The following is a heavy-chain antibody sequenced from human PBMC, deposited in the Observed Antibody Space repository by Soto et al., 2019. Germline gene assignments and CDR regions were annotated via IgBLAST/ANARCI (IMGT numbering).Heavy chain of an antibody. CDR3: ARSGTAMGKNDY. CDR2: IYYSGST. V-gene: IGHV4-59*01. D-gene: IGHD5-18*01. Sequence: SETLSLTCTVSGGSISSYYWSWIRQPPGKGLEWIGYIYYSGSTNYNPSLKSRVTISVDTSKNQFSLKLSSVTAADTAVYYCARSGTAMGKNDYWGQGTLVTVSS. CDR1: GGSISSYY. J-gene: IGHJ4*02.